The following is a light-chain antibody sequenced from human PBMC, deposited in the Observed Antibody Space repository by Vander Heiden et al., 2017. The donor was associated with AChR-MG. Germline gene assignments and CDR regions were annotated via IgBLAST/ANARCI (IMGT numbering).Light chain of an antibody. V-gene: IGKV3-11*01. CDR3: QQRYSWPPVT. CDR1: QYVSNY. J-gene: IGKJ5*01. CDR2: AAS. Sequence: VLTQSPATLSASPGERATLSCRASQYVSNYLAWYQQKPGQSPRLLIYAASTRATGIPARFSGSGSGTDFTLTISSLEPEDFAVYYCQQRYSWPPVTFGQGTRLEMK.